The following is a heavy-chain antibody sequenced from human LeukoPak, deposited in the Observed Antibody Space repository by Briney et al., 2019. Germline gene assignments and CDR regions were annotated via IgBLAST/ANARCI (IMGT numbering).Heavy chain of an antibody. CDR3: AKDGVATQHALDI. J-gene: IGHJ3*02. Sequence: GGSLRLSCAASGFNFRAYAMTWVLQAPGKGLDWVSGISGSGGTTYYADSVRGRFTISRDNSKNTVYLQLNNLRAEDTAVYYCAKDGVATQHALDIWGHGTMVTVSS. CDR2: ISGSGGTT. V-gene: IGHV3-23*01. D-gene: IGHD5-12*01. CDR1: GFNFRAYA.